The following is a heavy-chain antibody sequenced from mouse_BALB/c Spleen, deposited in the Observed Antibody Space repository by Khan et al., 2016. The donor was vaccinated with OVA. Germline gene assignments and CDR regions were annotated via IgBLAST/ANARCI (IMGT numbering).Heavy chain of an antibody. Sequence: EVELVESGGGLVQPGGSRKLSCAASGFTFSDYGMAWVRQAPGKGPEWVAFISDWAYTIYYADTVTGRFTISRENAKNTLYLEMSSLRSEDTAIDYCARGGGTAPFAYWGLGTLVTVSA. V-gene: IGHV5-15*02. CDR3: ARGGGTAPFAY. D-gene: IGHD1-2*01. J-gene: IGHJ3*01. CDR2: ISDWAYTI. CDR1: GFTFSDYG.